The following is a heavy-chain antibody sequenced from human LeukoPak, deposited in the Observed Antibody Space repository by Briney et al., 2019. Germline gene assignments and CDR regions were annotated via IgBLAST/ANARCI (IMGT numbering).Heavy chain of an antibody. D-gene: IGHD6-19*01. CDR3: AKVRWDNSGWYYLDS. Sequence: PGGSLRLSCVASGFTFSRYDMHWVRQAPGKGLEWVAVTSYDGGNEIYADSVKGRFTISRDNSKNTLYLQMNSLRAEDTAVYYCAKVRWDNSGWYYLDSWGQGTLVTVSS. V-gene: IGHV3-30-3*01. J-gene: IGHJ4*02. CDR2: TSYDGGNE. CDR1: GFTFSRYD.